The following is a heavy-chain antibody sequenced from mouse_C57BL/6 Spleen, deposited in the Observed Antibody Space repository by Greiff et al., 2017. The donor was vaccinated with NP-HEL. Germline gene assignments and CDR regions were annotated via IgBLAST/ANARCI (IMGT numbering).Heavy chain of an antibody. V-gene: IGHV8-8*01. J-gene: IGHJ1*03. CDR3: ARIATLRDWYFDV. D-gene: IGHD1-1*01. Sequence: QVTLKVSGPGILQPSQTLSLTCSFSGFSLSTFGMGVGWIRQPSGKGLEWLAHIWWDDDKYYNPALKSRLTISKDTSKNQVFLKIANVDTAETATYYCARIATLRDWYFDVWGTVTTVTVSS. CDR2: IWWDDDK. CDR1: GFSLSTFGMG.